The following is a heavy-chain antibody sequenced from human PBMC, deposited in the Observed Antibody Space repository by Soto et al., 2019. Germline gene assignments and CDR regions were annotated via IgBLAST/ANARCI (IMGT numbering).Heavy chain of an antibody. CDR2: IWYDGRSK. Sequence: SGGSLRLSCAASGFTFSNYGLHWVRQAPGKGLEWVADIWYDGRSKNYVDSVKGRFTISRDNSKNTLYLEMNSLRAEESAVYYCGRVDRYYGMDVWGQGTTVTVSS. CDR1: GFTFSNYG. J-gene: IGHJ6*02. V-gene: IGHV3-33*01. CDR3: GRVDRYYGMDV.